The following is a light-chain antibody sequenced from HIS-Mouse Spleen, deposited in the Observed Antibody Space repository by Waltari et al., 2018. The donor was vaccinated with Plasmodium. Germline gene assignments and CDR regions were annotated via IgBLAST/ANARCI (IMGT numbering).Light chain of an antibody. Sequence: SYELTQPPSVSVSPGQTARITCSGDALPKKYAYWYKQKSGPAPVLVIYEDSKRPSGIPGRFSGSSSGTMATLTISGAQVEDEADYYCYSTDSSGNHRVFGGGTKLTVL. V-gene: IGLV3-10*01. J-gene: IGLJ3*02. CDR3: YSTDSSGNHRV. CDR1: ALPKKY. CDR2: EDS.